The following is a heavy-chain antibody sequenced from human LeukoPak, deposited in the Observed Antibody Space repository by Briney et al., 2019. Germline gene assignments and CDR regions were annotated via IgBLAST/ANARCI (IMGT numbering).Heavy chain of an antibody. CDR3: ARGSVVAANFDF. CDR2: ISWSSRNI. D-gene: IGHD2-2*01. V-gene: IGHV3-9*01. Sequence: PGGSLRLSCAASGFSFDDFGMHWVRQAAGKGLEWVSGISWSSRNIGYADSVKGRFTISRDNAKNSLYLQMNSLRSEDTAVYYCARGSVVAANFDFWGQGTLVTVSS. J-gene: IGHJ4*01. CDR1: GFSFDDFG.